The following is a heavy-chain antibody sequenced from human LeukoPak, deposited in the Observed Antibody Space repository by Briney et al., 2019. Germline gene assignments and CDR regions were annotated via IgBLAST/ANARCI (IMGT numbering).Heavy chain of an antibody. CDR2: IWYDGTNK. CDR1: GFTFSRHG. V-gene: IGHV3-33*06. Sequence: GGSLRLSCAASGFTFSRHGMHWVRQAPGKGLEWLALIWYDGTNKYYADSVKGRFTISRDNSKNTLYLQMNSLRAEDTAVYYCAKTGDIVVVPAGWGQGTLVTVSS. CDR3: AKTGDIVVVPAG. D-gene: IGHD2-2*01. J-gene: IGHJ4*02.